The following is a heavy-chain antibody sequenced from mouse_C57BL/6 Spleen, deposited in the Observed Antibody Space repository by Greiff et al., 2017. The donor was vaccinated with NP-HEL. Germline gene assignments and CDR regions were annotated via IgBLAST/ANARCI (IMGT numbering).Heavy chain of an antibody. CDR2: IYPGSGST. Sequence: QVQLQQSGAELVKPGASVKMSCKASGYTFTSYWITWVKQRPGQGLEWIGDIYPGSGSTNYNEKFKSKATLTVDTSSSTAYMQLSSLTSEDSAVYYCARLGGNYAYFDVWGTGTTVTVSS. J-gene: IGHJ1*03. D-gene: IGHD2-1*01. V-gene: IGHV1-55*01. CDR3: ARLGGNYAYFDV. CDR1: GYTFTSYW.